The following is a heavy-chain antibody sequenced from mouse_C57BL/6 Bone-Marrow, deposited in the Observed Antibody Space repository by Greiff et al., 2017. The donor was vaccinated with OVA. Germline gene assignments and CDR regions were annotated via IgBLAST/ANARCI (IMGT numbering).Heavy chain of an antibody. CDR1: GYTFTSYW. CDR2: IAPNSGGT. Sequence: QVQLQQPGAELVKPGASVKLSCKASGYTFTSYWMHWVKQRPGRGLEWIGRIAPNSGGTKYNEKFKSKATLTVDKPSSTAYMQLSSLTSEDSAVYYCARGDYYGSSGYFDVWGTGTTVTVSS. J-gene: IGHJ1*03. D-gene: IGHD1-1*01. V-gene: IGHV1-72*01. CDR3: ARGDYYGSSGYFDV.